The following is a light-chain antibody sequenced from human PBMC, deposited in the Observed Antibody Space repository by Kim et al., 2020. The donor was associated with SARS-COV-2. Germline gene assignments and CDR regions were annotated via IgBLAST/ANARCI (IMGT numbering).Light chain of an antibody. Sequence: PGQRVTISCSGSSSNIGSHYVDWYQQLPGTAPKLLIYRNNQRPSGVPDRFSGSKSGTSASLAISGLRSEDEAEYYCAAWDDSVRGLFGGGTQLTVL. CDR1: SSNIGSHY. J-gene: IGLJ3*02. CDR2: RNN. CDR3: AAWDDSVRGL. V-gene: IGLV1-47*01.